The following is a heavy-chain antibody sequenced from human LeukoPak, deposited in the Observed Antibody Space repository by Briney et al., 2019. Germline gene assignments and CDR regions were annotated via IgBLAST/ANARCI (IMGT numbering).Heavy chain of an antibody. CDR1: GYTFTGYY. CDR3: ARSFFWSGFYSGY. V-gene: IGHV1-2*02. D-gene: IGHD3-3*01. J-gene: IGHJ4*02. CDR2: INPNSGGT. Sequence: GASVKVSCKASGYTFTGYYMHWVRQAPGQGLEWMGWINPNSGGTNYAQKFQGRVTMTRDTSISTAYMELSRLRSDDTAVYYCARSFFWSGFYSGYWGQGTLVTVSS.